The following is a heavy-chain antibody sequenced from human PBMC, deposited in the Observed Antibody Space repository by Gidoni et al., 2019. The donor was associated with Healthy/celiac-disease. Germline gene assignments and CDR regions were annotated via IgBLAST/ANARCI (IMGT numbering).Heavy chain of an antibody. J-gene: IGHJ4*02. CDR1: GFTFSSYS. CDR2: ISSSSSYI. Sequence: EVQLVESGGGLVKPGGSLRLSCAASGFTFSSYSMNWVRQAPGKGLEWVSSISSSSSYIYYADSVKGRFTISRDNAKNSLYLQMNSLRAEDTAVYYCARDNYYDSSGYYYPFDYWGQGTLVTVSS. CDR3: ARDNYYDSSGYYYPFDY. V-gene: IGHV3-21*01. D-gene: IGHD3-22*01.